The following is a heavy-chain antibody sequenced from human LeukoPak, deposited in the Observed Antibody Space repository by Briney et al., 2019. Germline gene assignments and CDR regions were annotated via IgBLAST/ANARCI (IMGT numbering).Heavy chain of an antibody. V-gene: IGHV4-34*01. D-gene: IGHD3-22*01. CDR2: INHSGST. Sequence: SETLSLTCAVYGGSFGGYYWSWIRQPPGKGLEWIGEINHSGSTNYNPSLKSRVTISVDTSKNQFSLKLSSVTAADTAVYYCARGRRYYDSSGYYQYYYYYYMDVWGKGTTVTVSS. CDR3: ARGRRYYDSSGYYQYYYYYYMDV. CDR1: GGSFGGYY. J-gene: IGHJ6*03.